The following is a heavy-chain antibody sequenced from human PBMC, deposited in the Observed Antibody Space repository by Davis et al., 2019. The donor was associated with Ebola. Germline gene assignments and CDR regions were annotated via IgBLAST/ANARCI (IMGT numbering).Heavy chain of an antibody. Sequence: MPGGSLRLSCAASGFTFSSYAMSWIRQPPGKGLEWIGEINHSGSTNYNPSLKSRVTISVDTSKNQFSLKLSSVIAADTAVYYCVGGRWLIWGRGTMVTVSS. CDR1: GFTFSSYA. CDR3: VGGRWLI. V-gene: IGHV4-34*08. D-gene: IGHD5-24*01. CDR2: INHSGST. J-gene: IGHJ3*02.